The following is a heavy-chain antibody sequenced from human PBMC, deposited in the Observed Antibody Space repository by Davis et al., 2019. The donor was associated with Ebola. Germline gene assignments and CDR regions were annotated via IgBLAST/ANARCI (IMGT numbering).Heavy chain of an antibody. CDR3: AREEGITMVRGVIKKGSWFDP. D-gene: IGHD3-10*01. CDR1: GGTFSSYA. CDR2: IIPIFGTA. V-gene: IGHV1-69*13. Sequence: SVKVSCKASGGTFSSYAISWVRQAPGQGLEWMGGIIPIFGTANYAQKFQGRVTITADESTSTAYMELSSLRSEDTAVYYCAREEGITMVRGVIKKGSWFDPWGQGTLVTVSS. J-gene: IGHJ5*02.